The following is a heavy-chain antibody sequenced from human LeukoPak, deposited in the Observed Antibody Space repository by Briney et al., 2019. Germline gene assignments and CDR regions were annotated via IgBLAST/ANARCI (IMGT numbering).Heavy chain of an antibody. CDR2: IYYSGST. CDR1: GGSISSYY. CDR3: ARGVEGLLWFGESMYYFDY. D-gene: IGHD3-10*01. V-gene: IGHV4-59*01. Sequence: SETLSLTCTVSGGSISSYYWSWIRQPPGKGLEWIGYIYYSGSTNYNPSLKSRVTISVDTSKNQFSLKLSSVTAADTAVYYCARGVEGLLWFGESMYYFDYWGQGTLVTVSS. J-gene: IGHJ4*02.